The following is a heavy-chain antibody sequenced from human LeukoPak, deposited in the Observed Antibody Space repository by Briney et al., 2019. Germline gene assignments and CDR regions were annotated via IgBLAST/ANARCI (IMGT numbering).Heavy chain of an antibody. Sequence: SETLSLTCTVSGGSISSYYWSRIRQPPGKGLEWIGYIYYSGSTNYNPSLKSRVTISVDTSKNQFSLKLSSVTAADTAVYYCARVSSSWAQYYYYGMDVWGQGTTVTVSS. CDR1: GGSISSYY. CDR2: IYYSGST. J-gene: IGHJ6*02. D-gene: IGHD6-13*01. V-gene: IGHV4-59*01. CDR3: ARVSSSWAQYYYYGMDV.